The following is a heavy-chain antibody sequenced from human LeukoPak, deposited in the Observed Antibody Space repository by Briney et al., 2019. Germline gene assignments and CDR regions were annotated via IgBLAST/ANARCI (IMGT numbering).Heavy chain of an antibody. CDR2: ISYDGSNK. V-gene: IGHV3-30-3*01. CDR3: ARGRPGVGSWSDY. J-gene: IGHJ4*02. D-gene: IGHD2-15*01. Sequence: GGSLRLSCAASGFTFSSYAMHWVRQAPGKGLEWVAVISYDGSNKYYADSVKGRFTISRDNSKNTLYLQMNSLRAEDTAVYYCARGRPGVGSWSDYWGQGTLVTVSS. CDR1: GFTFSSYA.